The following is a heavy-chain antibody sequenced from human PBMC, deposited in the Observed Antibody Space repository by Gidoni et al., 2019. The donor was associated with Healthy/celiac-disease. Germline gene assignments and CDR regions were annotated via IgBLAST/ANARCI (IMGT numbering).Heavy chain of an antibody. J-gene: IGHJ4*02. CDR1: GFTFSIAW. D-gene: IGHD3-22*01. Sequence: EVQLVESGGASVKLGGSLRLSCASSGFTFSIAWMTWVRQAPGKGLEWVGRIKSKTDGETTDYAAPVKGRFTISRDGSKNTLYLQMNSLKTEDTAVYYCTTDDTLSDYDSSGYYSEYWGQGTLGNVSS. CDR2: IKSKTDGETT. V-gene: IGHV3-15*02. CDR3: TTDDTLSDYDSSGYYSEY.